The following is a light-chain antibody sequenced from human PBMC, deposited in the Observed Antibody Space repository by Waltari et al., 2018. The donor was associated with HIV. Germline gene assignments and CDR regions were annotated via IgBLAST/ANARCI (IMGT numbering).Light chain of an antibody. V-gene: IGLV1-44*01. CDR1: SSTFGPDN. CDR3: GTWDDSLKVVL. Sequence: QSVVTQPPHASGTPGPRLTISCSATSSTFGPDNVNWYQQFPGTAPNLLIFNTHQRPSGVPNRFSGSKSGTSASLAISGLRSEDEADYYCGTWDDSLKVVLFGGGTKLTVL. CDR2: NTH. J-gene: IGLJ3*02.